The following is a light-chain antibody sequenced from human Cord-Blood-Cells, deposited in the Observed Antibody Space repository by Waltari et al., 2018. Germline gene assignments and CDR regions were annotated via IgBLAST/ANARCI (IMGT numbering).Light chain of an antibody. CDR2: GAS. J-gene: IGKJ3*01. CDR1: QSVSSSY. V-gene: IGKV3-20*01. CDR3: QQYGSS. Sequence: EIVLTQSPGTLSLSPGERATLSCRASQSVSSSYLARYQQKPGQAHSLLIYGASSRATGIPDRFSGSGSGTDFTLTISRLEPEDFAVYYCQQYGSSFGPGTKVDIK.